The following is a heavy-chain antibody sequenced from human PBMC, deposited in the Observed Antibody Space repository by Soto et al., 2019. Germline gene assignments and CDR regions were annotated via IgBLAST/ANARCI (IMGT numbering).Heavy chain of an antibody. D-gene: IGHD3-22*01. J-gene: IGHJ4*02. Sequence: QVQLVQSGAEVKKPGSSVKVSCKASGGTFNSYAISWVRQAPGQGLEWMGGIIPIFGTANYAQKFQGRVTITADESTSTAYMELSSLRSEDTAVYYCARYDSSGYYANVDYWGQGTLVTVSS. CDR3: ARYDSSGYYANVDY. CDR1: GGTFNSYA. CDR2: IIPIFGTA. V-gene: IGHV1-69*12.